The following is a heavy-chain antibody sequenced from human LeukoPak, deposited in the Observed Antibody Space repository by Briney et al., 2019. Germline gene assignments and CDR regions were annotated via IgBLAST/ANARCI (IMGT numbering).Heavy chain of an antibody. J-gene: IGHJ4*02. CDR3: ASVIFDY. Sequence: GGSLRLSCVASGFTFSSYSMNWVRQAPGKGLEWVSSVSSGGSYMYYADSVKGRFTISRDNAKNPLYLQMNSLRAEDTAVYYCASVIFDYWGQGTLVTVSS. CDR1: GFTFSSYS. V-gene: IGHV3-21*01. CDR2: VSSGGSYM.